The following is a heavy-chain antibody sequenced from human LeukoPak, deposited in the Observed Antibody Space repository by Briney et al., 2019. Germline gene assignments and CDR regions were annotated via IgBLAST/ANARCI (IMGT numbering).Heavy chain of an antibody. CDR3: ARDQYYDFWSGYYPLPYFDY. V-gene: IGHV1-8*01. Sequence: ASVQVSCKASGYTFTSYDINWVRQATGQKLEWMGWMNPNSGNTGYAQNFQGRVTMTRNTSISTAYMELSSLRSEDTAVYYCARDQYYDFWSGYYPLPYFDYWGQGTLVTVSS. CDR1: GYTFTSYD. D-gene: IGHD3-3*01. J-gene: IGHJ4*02. CDR2: MNPNSGNT.